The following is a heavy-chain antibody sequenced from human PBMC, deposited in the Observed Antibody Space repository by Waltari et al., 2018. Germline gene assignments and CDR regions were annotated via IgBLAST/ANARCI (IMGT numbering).Heavy chain of an antibody. Sequence: QVQLQQWGAGLLKPSETLSLTCAVYGGSFSGYYWSWIRQPPGKGLEWIGESNQCGSTTSTPALKGRVTISVDTSKTQFSLKLSSVTAADPAVYYCARRVPRSGYYLDYWGQGTLVTVSS. D-gene: IGHD3-22*01. CDR1: GGSFSGYY. CDR2: SNQCGST. V-gene: IGHV4-34*01. CDR3: ARRVPRSGYYLDY. J-gene: IGHJ4*02.